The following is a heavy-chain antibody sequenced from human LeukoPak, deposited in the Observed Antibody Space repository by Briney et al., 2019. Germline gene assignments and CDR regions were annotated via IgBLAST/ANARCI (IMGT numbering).Heavy chain of an antibody. CDR2: IHYSGST. J-gene: IGHJ4*02. D-gene: IGHD2-8*01. CDR3: ARDGNGAFTYVDY. V-gene: IGHV4-39*07. Sequence: SETLSLTCTVSGGAISSSTYYWGWIRQPPGKGLEWIGSIHYSGSTYNHPSLKSRVTISVDTYKNQISLKLSSVTAADTAVYYCARDGNGAFTYVDYWGKGTLVTVSS. CDR1: GGAISSSTYY.